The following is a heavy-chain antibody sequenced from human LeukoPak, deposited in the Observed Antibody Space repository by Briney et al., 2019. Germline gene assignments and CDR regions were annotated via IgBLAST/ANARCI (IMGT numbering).Heavy chain of an antibody. CDR2: IYHSGST. V-gene: IGHV4-38-2*01. D-gene: IGHD6-13*01. J-gene: IGHJ4*02. Sequence: PSETLSLTCAVSGYSISSGYYWGWIRQPPGKGLEWNGSIYHSGSTYYNPSLKSRVTISVDTSKNQFSLKLSSVTAADTAVYYCAREGIAAPGTVHWGQGTLVTVSS. CDR1: GYSISSGYY. CDR3: AREGIAAPGTVH.